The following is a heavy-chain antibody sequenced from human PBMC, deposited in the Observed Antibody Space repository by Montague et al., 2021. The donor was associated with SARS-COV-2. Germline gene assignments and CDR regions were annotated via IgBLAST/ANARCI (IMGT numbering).Heavy chain of an antibody. D-gene: IGHD6-13*01. J-gene: IGHJ6*02. CDR1: GDSISSYY. V-gene: IGHV4-59*08. Sequence: SETLSLTCEVSGDSISSYYWSWIRQSPGKGLEWIGYVHYTGSTEYNPSLKSRVTISVDTSKNQFSLRLTSVTAADTAVYYCARGPSPPAIAAYDYGIDVWGQGTTVTVSS. CDR2: VHYTGST. CDR3: ARGPSPPAIAAYDYGIDV.